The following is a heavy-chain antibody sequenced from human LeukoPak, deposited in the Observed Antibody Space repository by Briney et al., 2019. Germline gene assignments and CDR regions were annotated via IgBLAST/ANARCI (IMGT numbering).Heavy chain of an antibody. V-gene: IGHV1-69*06. CDR1: GGTFSSYA. J-gene: IGHJ6*04. CDR3: ARAHCGGDCYILNYYYYGMDV. D-gene: IGHD2-21*02. CDR2: IIPIFGTA. Sequence: SVKVSRKASGGTFSSYAISWVRQAPGQGREGMGGIIPIFGTANYAQKFQGRVTITADKSTSTAYMELSSLRSEDTAVYYCARAHCGGDCYILNYYYYGMDVWGKGTTVTVSS.